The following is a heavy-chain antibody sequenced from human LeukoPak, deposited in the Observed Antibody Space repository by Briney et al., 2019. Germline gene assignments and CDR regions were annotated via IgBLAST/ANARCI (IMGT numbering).Heavy chain of an antibody. D-gene: IGHD3-22*01. Sequence: GGSLRLSCAASGFTFSSYSMDWVRQAPGKGLEWVSSISSSSSYIYYADSVKGRFTISRDNAKNSLYLQMNSLRAEDTAVYYCARDPEGYDSSGYWDAYFDYWGQGTLVTVSS. CDR3: ARDPEGYDSSGYWDAYFDY. CDR1: GFTFSSYS. V-gene: IGHV3-21*01. J-gene: IGHJ4*02. CDR2: ISSSSSYI.